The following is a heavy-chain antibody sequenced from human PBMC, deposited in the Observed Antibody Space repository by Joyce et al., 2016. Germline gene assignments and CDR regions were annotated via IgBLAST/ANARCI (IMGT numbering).Heavy chain of an antibody. D-gene: IGHD4-23*01. CDR3: VKERTYINSPRTAGW. V-gene: IGHV3-23*01. CDR1: GFAFYNYA. Sequence: EVQLLASGGGLVQPGESLRLSCTASGFAFYNYAMSWVRQAPGKGLEWVSTLSGSGDKIYDADSVRGRFTISRDNSRGTLFLQMDSLRAEDTAMYYCVKERTYINSPRTAGWWGQGTLVAVSS. CDR2: LSGSGDKI. J-gene: IGHJ4*02.